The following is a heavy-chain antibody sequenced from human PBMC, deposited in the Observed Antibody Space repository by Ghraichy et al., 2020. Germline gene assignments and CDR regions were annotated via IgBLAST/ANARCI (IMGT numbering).Heavy chain of an antibody. CDR3: ARGETAADQYFQH. D-gene: IGHD6-13*01. CDR2: INQDGSDT. CDR1: GYTFTHHW. V-gene: IGHV3-7*01. Sequence: GGSLRLSCAASGYTFTHHWINWVRQAAGMGLEWVANINQDGSDTRYVDSVKGRFTISRDNAKNSLFLQMNSLTAEDTAVYYCARGETAADQYFQHWGQGTLVTVSS. J-gene: IGHJ1*01.